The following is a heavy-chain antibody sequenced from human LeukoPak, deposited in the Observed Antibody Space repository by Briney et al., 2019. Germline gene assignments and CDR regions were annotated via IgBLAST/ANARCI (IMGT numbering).Heavy chain of an antibody. CDR2: ISATGSNT. V-gene: IGHV3-23*01. D-gene: IGHD3-3*01. CDR3: AKDLGGGDY. J-gene: IGHJ4*02. Sequence: GGSLRLSCAASGFTFNNHAMSWVRQAPGKGLEWVSTISATGSNTYHADSVKGRFTISRDNAKNTLYLQMNSLRAEDTAVYYCAKDLGGGDYWGQGTLVTVSS. CDR1: GFTFNNHA.